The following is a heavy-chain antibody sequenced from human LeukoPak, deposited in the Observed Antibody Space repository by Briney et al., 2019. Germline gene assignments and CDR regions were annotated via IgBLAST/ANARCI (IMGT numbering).Heavy chain of an antibody. CDR2: INPNSGGT. J-gene: IGHJ4*02. CDR1: GYTFTGYH. Sequence: ASVKVSCKASGYTFTGYHMHWVRQAPGQGLEWMGWINPNSGGTNYAQKFQGRVTMTRDTSISTAYMELSRLRSDDTAVYYCARYCSGGSCYLYWGQGTLVTVSS. V-gene: IGHV1-2*02. CDR3: ARYCSGGSCYLY. D-gene: IGHD2-15*01.